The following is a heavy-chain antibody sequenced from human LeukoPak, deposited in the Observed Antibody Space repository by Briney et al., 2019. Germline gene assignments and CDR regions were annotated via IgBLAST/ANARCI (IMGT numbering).Heavy chain of an antibody. V-gene: IGHV3-23*01. CDR1: GFTFSSYA. CDR3: AKENGDYGEYYYFYYMDV. Sequence: GGSLRLSCAASGFTFSSYAMSWVRQAPGKGLEWVSTMSGSGGSTYYADSVKGRFTISRDNSKNTLYLQMNSLRAEDTAVYYCAKENGDYGEYYYFYYMDVWGKGTTVTVSS. D-gene: IGHD4-17*01. J-gene: IGHJ6*03. CDR2: MSGSGGST.